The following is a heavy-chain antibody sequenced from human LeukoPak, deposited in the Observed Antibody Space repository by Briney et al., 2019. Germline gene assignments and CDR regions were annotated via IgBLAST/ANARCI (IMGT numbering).Heavy chain of an antibody. CDR1: GGSFSGYY. V-gene: IGHV4-34*01. D-gene: IGHD3-10*01. Sequence: SETPSLTCAVYGGSFSGYYWSWIRQPPGKGLEWIGEINHSGSTNYNPSLKSRVTISVDTSKNQFSLKLSSVTAADTAVYYCAKGHVLLWFGELFPPGHYGMDVWSKGTTVTVSS. CDR3: AKGHVLLWFGELFPPGHYGMDV. CDR2: INHSGST. J-gene: IGHJ6*04.